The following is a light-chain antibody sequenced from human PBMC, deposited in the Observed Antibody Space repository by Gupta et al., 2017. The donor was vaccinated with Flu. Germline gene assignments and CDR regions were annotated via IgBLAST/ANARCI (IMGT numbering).Light chain of an antibody. CDR3: QQEHTTPKT. CDR1: QSVVSRSDNKNY. Sequence: DIVVTQSPDSLAVSLGETATINCKSSQSVVSRSDNKNYLAWYQQKGGQPPKLLFYWASTREYGVPDRFSGSRSGIAFTLTISGLQAEDVAVYCCQQEHTTPKTFGQGTRLEMK. V-gene: IGKV4-1*01. CDR2: WAS. J-gene: IGKJ5*01.